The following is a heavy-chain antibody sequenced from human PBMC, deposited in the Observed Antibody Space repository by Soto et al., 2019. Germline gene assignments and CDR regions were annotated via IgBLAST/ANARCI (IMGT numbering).Heavy chain of an antibody. Sequence: GGSLRLSCTGSGFSFDDYAMHWVRQVPGKGLEWVAGINYNSDAMGYADSVKGRFTISRDNAKNSLYLQMNSLKHEDTALYYCAKSLYQVLGDDVFDMWGRGTTVPVSS. CDR3: AKSLYQVLGDDVFDM. CDR2: INYNSDAM. V-gene: IGHV3-9*01. J-gene: IGHJ3*02. CDR1: GFSFDDYA. D-gene: IGHD2-2*01.